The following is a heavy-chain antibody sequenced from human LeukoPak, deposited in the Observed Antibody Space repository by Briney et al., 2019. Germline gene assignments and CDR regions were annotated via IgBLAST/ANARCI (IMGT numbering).Heavy chain of an antibody. D-gene: IGHD3-22*01. J-gene: IGHJ1*01. Sequence: ASVKVTCKASGYTFTGYYMHWVRQAPGQGLEWMGWINPNSGGTNYAQKFQGRVTMTRDTSISTAYMELSRLRSDDTAVYYCARVEGGWDSSGYYFEYFQHWGQGTLVTVSS. CDR1: GYTFTGYY. CDR3: ARVEGGWDSSGYYFEYFQH. CDR2: INPNSGGT. V-gene: IGHV1-2*02.